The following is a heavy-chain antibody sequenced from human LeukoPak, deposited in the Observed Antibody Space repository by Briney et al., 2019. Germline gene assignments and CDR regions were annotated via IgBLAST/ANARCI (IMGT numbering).Heavy chain of an antibody. CDR1: GFTFSSYA. D-gene: IGHD2-15*01. CDR2: ISGSGGST. CDR3: AKDPLPYCSGGSCHPGG. V-gene: IGHV3-23*01. Sequence: GGSLRLSCAASGFTFSSYAMSWVRQAPGKGLEWVSAISGSGGSTYYADSVKGRFTISRDNSKNTLYLQMNSLRAEDTAVYYCAKDPLPYCSGGSCHPGGWGQGTMVTVSS. J-gene: IGHJ3*01.